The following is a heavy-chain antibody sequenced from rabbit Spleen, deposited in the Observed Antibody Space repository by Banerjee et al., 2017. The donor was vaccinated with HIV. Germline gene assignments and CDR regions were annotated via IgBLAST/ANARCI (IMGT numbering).Heavy chain of an antibody. CDR3: ARGAWSNDCMNL. Sequence: QEQLVESGGDLVKPGASLTLACTASGFTLSSYYMCWVRQAPGKGLEWIACIDADSSGSTYYASWAKGRFTISKASSTTVILQVTSLTAADTATYFCARGAWSNDCMNLWGPGTLVTVS. J-gene: IGHJ4*01. D-gene: IGHD2-1*01. CDR2: IDADSSGST. CDR1: GFTLSSYY. V-gene: IGHV1S45*01.